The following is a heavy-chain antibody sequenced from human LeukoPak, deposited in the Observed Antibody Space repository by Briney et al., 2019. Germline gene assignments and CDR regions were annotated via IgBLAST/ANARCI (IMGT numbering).Heavy chain of an antibody. CDR3: ARDVYYYYGSGRITDY. D-gene: IGHD3-10*01. CDR1: GYTFTGYY. CDR2: INPNSGGT. Sequence: ASVKVSCKASGYTFTGYYMHWVRQAPGQGIEWMGWINPNSGGTNYAQKFQGRVTMTRDTSISTAYMELSRLRSDDTAVYYCARDVYYYYGSGRITDYWGQGTLVTVSS. J-gene: IGHJ4*02. V-gene: IGHV1-2*02.